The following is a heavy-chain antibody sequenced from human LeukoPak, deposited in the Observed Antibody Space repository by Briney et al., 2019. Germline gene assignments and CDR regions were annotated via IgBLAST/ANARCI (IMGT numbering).Heavy chain of an antibody. CDR3: ARVLRYCSGGNCYSGGLGYMDV. Sequence: GGSLRLSCAASGFTFSSYSMNWVRQAPGKGLEWVSSISSSSSYIYYADSVKSRFTISRDNAKNSLFLQMNSLRAEDTAVYYCARVLRYCSGGNCYSGGLGYMDVWGKGTTVTISS. D-gene: IGHD2-15*01. J-gene: IGHJ6*03. CDR2: ISSSSSYI. V-gene: IGHV3-21*04. CDR1: GFTFSSYS.